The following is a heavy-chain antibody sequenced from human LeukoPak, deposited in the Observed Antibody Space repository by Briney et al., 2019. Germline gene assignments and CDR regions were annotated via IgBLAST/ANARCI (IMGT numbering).Heavy chain of an antibody. CDR1: GYSISSGYY. D-gene: IGHD3-22*01. CDR3: ARETEPRITMIVGQDY. CDR2: IYHSGST. Sequence: SETLSLTCTVSGYSISSGYYWGWIRQPPGKGLEWIGSIYHSGSTSYNPSLKSRVTISVDTSKNQFSLNLSSVTGADTAVYYCARETEPRITMIVGQDYWGQGTLVTVSS. V-gene: IGHV4-38-2*02. J-gene: IGHJ4*02.